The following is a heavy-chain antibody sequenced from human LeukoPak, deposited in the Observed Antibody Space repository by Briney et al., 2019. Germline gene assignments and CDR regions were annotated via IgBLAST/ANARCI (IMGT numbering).Heavy chain of an antibody. CDR3: ARDRYSDYYYYMDV. J-gene: IGHJ6*03. CDR2: INPNSGGT. V-gene: IGHV1-2*02. Sequence: ASVKVSCKASGYTFTGYYMHWVRQAPGQGLEWMGWINPNSGGTSYAQKFQGRVTMTRDTSISTAYMELSRLRSDDTAVYHCARDRYSDYYYYMDVWSKGTTVTVSS. D-gene: IGHD1-1*01. CDR1: GYTFTGYY.